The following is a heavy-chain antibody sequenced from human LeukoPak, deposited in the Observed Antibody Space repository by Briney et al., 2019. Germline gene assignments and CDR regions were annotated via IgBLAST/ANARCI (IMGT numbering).Heavy chain of an antibody. V-gene: IGHV4-30-2*01. Sequence: SETLSLTCTVSGGSISSGGYYWSWIRQPPGKGLEWIGYIYHSGSTFYNPSLRGRVTISVDTSKNQFPLKLSSVTAADTAVYYCARSIAAAGRGVVAFDIWGQGTMVTVSS. D-gene: IGHD6-13*01. CDR3: ARSIAAAGRGVVAFDI. CDR1: GGSISSGGYY. J-gene: IGHJ3*02. CDR2: IYHSGST.